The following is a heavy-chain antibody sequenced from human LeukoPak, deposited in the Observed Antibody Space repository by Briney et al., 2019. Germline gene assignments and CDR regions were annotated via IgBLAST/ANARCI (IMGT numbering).Heavy chain of an antibody. J-gene: IGHJ4*02. CDR3: AKDRSYYDSSGHDVGY. CDR1: GFTFTDYY. V-gene: IGHV3-11*01. Sequence: GGSLRLSCAASGFTFTDYYMSWIRQAPGKGLEWVSYISSSGATIYYADSVKGRFTISRDNAKNSLYLQMNSLRAEDTAVYYCAKDRSYYDSSGHDVGYWGQGTLVTVSS. CDR2: ISSSGATI. D-gene: IGHD3-22*01.